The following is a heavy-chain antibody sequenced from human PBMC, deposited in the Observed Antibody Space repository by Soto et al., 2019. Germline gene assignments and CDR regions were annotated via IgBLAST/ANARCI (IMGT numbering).Heavy chain of an antibody. J-gene: IGHJ6*02. D-gene: IGHD2-2*01. Sequence: QLQLQESGPRLVKPSETLSLTCSVSGGSISSSSYSWGWIRQPPGKGLEWIGTIYYSGSTHYNPSLEGRVAISADTPNNQLSLRLSSVTAADTAVYYCGRQPGHCGSTTCFGYYSMDVWGQGTTVTVS. CDR3: GRQPGHCGSTTCFGYYSMDV. CDR2: IYYSGST. CDR1: GGSISSSSYS. V-gene: IGHV4-39*01.